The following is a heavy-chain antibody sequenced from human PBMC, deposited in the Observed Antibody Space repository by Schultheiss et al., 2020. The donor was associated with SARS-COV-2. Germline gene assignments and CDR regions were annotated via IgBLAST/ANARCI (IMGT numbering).Heavy chain of an antibody. Sequence: SETLSLTCAVYGGSFSGYYWSWIRQPPGKGLEWIGEINHSGSTNYNPSLKSRVTISVDKSKNQFSLRVTYVSAADTAVYYCARDRDGFYYYYGMDVWGQGTTVTVSS. CDR3: ARDRDGFYYYYGMDV. J-gene: IGHJ6*02. CDR1: GGSFSGYY. V-gene: IGHV4-34*01. D-gene: IGHD5-24*01. CDR2: INHSGST.